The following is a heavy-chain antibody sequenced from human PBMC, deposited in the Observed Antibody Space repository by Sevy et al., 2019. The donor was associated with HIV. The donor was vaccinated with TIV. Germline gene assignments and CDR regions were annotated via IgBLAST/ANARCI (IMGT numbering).Heavy chain of an antibody. V-gene: IGHV3-66*01. Sequence: GGSLRLSCAASGFTVSSNYMSWVRQAPGKGLEWVSSMYSGGNTYYADSVKGRFIISRDNSKNTLNLQMNNLRAEDTAVYYCARSEGFIIVVDWGQGTLVTVSS. J-gene: IGHJ4*02. D-gene: IGHD2-2*01. CDR2: MYSGGNT. CDR3: ARSEGFIIVVD. CDR1: GFTVSSNY.